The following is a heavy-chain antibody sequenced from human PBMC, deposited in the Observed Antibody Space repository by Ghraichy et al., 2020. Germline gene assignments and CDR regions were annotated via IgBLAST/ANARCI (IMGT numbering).Heavy chain of an antibody. J-gene: IGHJ6*02. V-gene: IGHV3-15*01. CDR3: NRAVRISYYYYYVVDV. CDR2: IRSRGDGRSI. D-gene: IGHD2/OR15-2a*01. Sequence: GGSLRLSCAASGFTFKTAWMSWVRQAPGKGLEWIARIRSRGDGRSIDYAAPVQGRFTISRADSKNTVYLQMNSLRTEDTAIYYCNRAVRISYYYYYVVDVWGQGTTVTVSS. CDR1: GFTFKTAW.